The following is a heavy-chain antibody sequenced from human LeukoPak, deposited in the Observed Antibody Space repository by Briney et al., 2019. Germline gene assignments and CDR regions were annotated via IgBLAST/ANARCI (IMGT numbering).Heavy chain of an antibody. J-gene: IGHJ4*02. V-gene: IGHV3-11*03. CDR2: ISSSSSYT. Sequence: GGSLRLSCAASGFTFSDYYMSWIRQAPGKGMEWVSYISSSSSYTNYADSVKGRFTISRDNAKNSLSLQMNSLRAEDTAVYYCAGNYGDYVRGLDYWGQGTLVTVSS. CDR3: AGNYGDYVRGLDY. D-gene: IGHD4-17*01. CDR1: GFTFSDYY.